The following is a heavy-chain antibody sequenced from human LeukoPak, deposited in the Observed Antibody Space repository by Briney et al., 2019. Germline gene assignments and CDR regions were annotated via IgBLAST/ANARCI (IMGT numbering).Heavy chain of an antibody. J-gene: IGHJ4*02. CDR2: INPSGGST. D-gene: IGHD4-23*01. CDR3: ARDGKGTVDY. CDR1: GYTLTSYY. V-gene: IGHV1-46*01. Sequence: GASVKVSCKASGYTLTSYYMHWVRQAPGQGLELMGIINPSGGSTSYAQKFQGRVTMTRDTSTSTVYMELSSLRSEDTAVYYCARDGKGTVDYWGQGTLVTVSS.